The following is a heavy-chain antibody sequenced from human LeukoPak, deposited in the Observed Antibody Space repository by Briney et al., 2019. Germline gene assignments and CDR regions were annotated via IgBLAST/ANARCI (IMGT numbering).Heavy chain of an antibody. J-gene: IGHJ4*02. Sequence: ASVKVSCKASGYTFTDYYLHWVRQAPGQGLEWMGWINPNSGGTNYAQTFQGRVTLTRDTSITTAYLELSRLRSDDTAVYYCARIGYNHYFDYWGQGTLVTVSS. CDR1: GYTFTDYY. CDR2: INPNSGGT. D-gene: IGHD1-14*01. CDR3: ARIGYNHYFDY. V-gene: IGHV1-2*02.